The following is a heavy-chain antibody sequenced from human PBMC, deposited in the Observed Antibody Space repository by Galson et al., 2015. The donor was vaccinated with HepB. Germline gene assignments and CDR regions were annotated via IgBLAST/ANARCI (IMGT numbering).Heavy chain of an antibody. CDR1: GFSLSTSGMC. J-gene: IGHJ5*02. Sequence: PALVKPTQTLTLTCTFSGFSLSTSGMCVSWIRQPPGKALEWLARIDWDDDKYYSTSLKTRLTISKDTSKNQVVLTMTNMDPVDTATYYCARIEGSGGEDWFDPWGQGTLVTVSS. D-gene: IGHD6-19*01. CDR2: IDWDDDK. V-gene: IGHV2-70*11. CDR3: ARIEGSGGEDWFDP.